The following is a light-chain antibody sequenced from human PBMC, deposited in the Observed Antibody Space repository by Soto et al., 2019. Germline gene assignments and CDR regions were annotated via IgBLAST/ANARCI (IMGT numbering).Light chain of an antibody. V-gene: IGLV2-14*01. CDR2: EVS. J-gene: IGLJ1*01. CDR1: SSDVGIYNY. Sequence: QSALTQPASMSGSPGQSIAISCTGSSSDVGIYNYVSWYQQHPGKVPKLIIYEVSNRPSGVSNRFSGSKSGNTASLTISGLQAEDEADYYCSSYTTSSTRVFGTGTKVTVL. CDR3: SSYTTSSTRV.